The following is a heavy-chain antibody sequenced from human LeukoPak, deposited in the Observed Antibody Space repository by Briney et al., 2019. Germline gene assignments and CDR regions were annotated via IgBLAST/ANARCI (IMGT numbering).Heavy chain of an antibody. CDR1: GYTFTGYY. J-gene: IGHJ4*02. D-gene: IGHD3-3*01. CDR3: ARASDLEWLSDY. CDR2: INPNSGGT. V-gene: IGHV1-2*02. Sequence: ASVKVSCKASGYTFTGYYMHWVRQAPGQGLEWMGWINPNSGGTNYALKFQGRVTMTRDTSISTAYMELSRLRSDDTAVYYCARASDLEWLSDYWGQGTLVTVSS.